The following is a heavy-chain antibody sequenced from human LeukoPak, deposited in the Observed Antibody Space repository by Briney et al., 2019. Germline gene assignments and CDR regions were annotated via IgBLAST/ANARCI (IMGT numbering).Heavy chain of an antibody. V-gene: IGHV4-61*02. D-gene: IGHD3-22*01. CDR1: GGSISSGSYY. CDR3: ARVFDSSGYHDAFDI. J-gene: IGHJ3*02. CDR2: IYTSGST. Sequence: SSETLSLTCTASGGSISSGSYYWSWIRQPAGKGLEWIGRIYTSGSTNYNPSLKSRVTISVDTSKNQFSLKLSSVTAADTAVYYCARVFDSSGYHDAFDIWGQGTMVTVSS.